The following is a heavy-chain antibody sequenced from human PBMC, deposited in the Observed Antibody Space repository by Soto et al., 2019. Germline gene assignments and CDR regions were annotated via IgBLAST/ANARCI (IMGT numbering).Heavy chain of an antibody. Sequence: GGSLRLCCAASGFTVSNTYMTWVRQPPGKGLECVSVIYTAGGTNYADSVKGRFIISRDNSKNTLYLQMNSLRAEDTAVYYCARALPVAKGGFDPWGQGTLVTVSS. CDR3: ARALPVAKGGFDP. CDR1: GFTVSNTY. CDR2: IYTAGGT. V-gene: IGHV3-53*01. J-gene: IGHJ5*02. D-gene: IGHD2-2*01.